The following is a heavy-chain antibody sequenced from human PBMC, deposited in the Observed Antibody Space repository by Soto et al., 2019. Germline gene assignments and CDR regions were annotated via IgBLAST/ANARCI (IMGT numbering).Heavy chain of an antibody. Sequence: QVQLVESGGGVVQPGRSLRLSCAASGFTFSSYGMHWVRQAPGKGLEWVAVIWYDGSNKYYADSVKGRFTISRDNSKNTLYLQMNSLRAEHTAVYYCARATYYDSSGYFDAFDIWGQGTMVTVSS. CDR2: IWYDGSNK. V-gene: IGHV3-33*01. D-gene: IGHD3-22*01. CDR1: GFTFSSYG. J-gene: IGHJ3*02. CDR3: ARATYYDSSGYFDAFDI.